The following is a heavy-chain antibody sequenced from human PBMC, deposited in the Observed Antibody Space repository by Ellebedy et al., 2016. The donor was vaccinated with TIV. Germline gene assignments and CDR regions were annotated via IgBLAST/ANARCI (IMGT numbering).Heavy chain of an antibody. V-gene: IGHV1-69*13. CDR2: IIPIFGTA. CDR1: GGTFSSYA. J-gene: IGHJ4*02. Sequence: SVKVSXXASGGTFSSYAISWVRQAPGQGLEWMGGIIPIFGTANYAQKFQGRVTITADESTSTAYMELSSLRSEDTAVYYCAREGYSYGPFDYWGQGTLVTVSS. CDR3: AREGYSYGPFDY. D-gene: IGHD5-18*01.